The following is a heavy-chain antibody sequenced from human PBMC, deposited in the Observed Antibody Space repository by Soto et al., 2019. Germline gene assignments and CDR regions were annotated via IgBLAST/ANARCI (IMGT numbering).Heavy chain of an antibody. V-gene: IGHV1-69*06. D-gene: IGHD3-3*01. Sequence: QERLVQSGADVRKPGSSVKVSCKVTGGTSTRYAINWVRQAPGQGLEWMGGIVPMFGTSKYAQKFQGRVTITADTSTNIGYMELRSLRSEDTAVYYCNRGSEYDFWSGYLWGQGTLVSVSS. CDR3: NRGSEYDFWSGYL. J-gene: IGHJ4*02. CDR2: IVPMFGTS. CDR1: GGTSTRYA.